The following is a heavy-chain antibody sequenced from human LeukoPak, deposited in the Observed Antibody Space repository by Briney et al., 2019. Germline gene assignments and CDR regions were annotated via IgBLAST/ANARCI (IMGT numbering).Heavy chain of an antibody. D-gene: IGHD4-23*01. CDR1: GGTFSSYA. CDR2: IIPISGAA. J-gene: IGHJ2*01. V-gene: IGHV1-69*01. Sequence: ASVKVSCKASGGTFSSYAISWVRQAPGQGLEWMGGIIPISGAANYAQKFQGRVTITADESTSTAYMELRSLRSEDTAVYYCARATGNSDHSPQEPIDLYFDLWGRGTLVTVSS. CDR3: ARATGNSDHSPQEPIDLYFDL.